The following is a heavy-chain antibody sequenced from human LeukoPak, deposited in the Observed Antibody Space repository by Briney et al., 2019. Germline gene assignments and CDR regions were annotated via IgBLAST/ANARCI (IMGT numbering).Heavy chain of an antibody. Sequence: SETLSLTCTVSGGSISSYYWSWIRQPPGKGLEWIGYIYYSGSTNYNPSLKSRVTISVDTSKNQFSLKLSSVTAADTAVYYCARHKVGSLPRDGYNYWYFDLWGRGTLVTVSS. CDR1: GGSISSYY. D-gene: IGHD5-24*01. J-gene: IGHJ2*01. V-gene: IGHV4-59*08. CDR3: ARHKVGSLPRDGYNYWYFDL. CDR2: IYYSGST.